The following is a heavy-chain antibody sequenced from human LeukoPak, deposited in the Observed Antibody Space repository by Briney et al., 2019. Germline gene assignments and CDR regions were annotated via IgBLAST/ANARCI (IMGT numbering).Heavy chain of an antibody. CDR2: INHSGST. CDR3: ARERTVSGGSYT. Sequence: PSETLSLTCTVSGGSISSNYWSWIRQPPGKGLEWIGEINHSGSTNYNPSLKSRVTISVDTSKNQFSLKLSSVTAADTAVYYCARERTVSGGSYTWGQGTLVTVSS. CDR1: GGSISSNY. V-gene: IGHV4-34*01. J-gene: IGHJ5*02. D-gene: IGHD2-15*01.